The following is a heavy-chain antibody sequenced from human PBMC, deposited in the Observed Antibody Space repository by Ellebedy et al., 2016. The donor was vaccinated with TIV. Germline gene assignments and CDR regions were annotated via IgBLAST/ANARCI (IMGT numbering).Heavy chain of an antibody. D-gene: IGHD3-22*01. Sequence: PGGSLRLSCAASGFTFRSYGMHWVRQAPDKGLEWVAVIWYDGDNKYYVDSVKGRFTISRDNSKNTLYLQMSSLRADDTAIYYCARDKSPTMIALDFWGQGTLVTVSS. V-gene: IGHV3-33*08. CDR3: ARDKSPTMIALDF. J-gene: IGHJ4*02. CDR1: GFTFRSYG. CDR2: IWYDGDNK.